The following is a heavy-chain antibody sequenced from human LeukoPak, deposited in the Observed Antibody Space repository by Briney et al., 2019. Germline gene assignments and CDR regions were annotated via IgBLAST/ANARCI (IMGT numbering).Heavy chain of an antibody. CDR3: ARAPVATPSESDY. CDR1: GDSISSGGYW. V-gene: IGHV4-31*11. Sequence: SETLSLTCAVSGDSISSGGYWWSWIRQHAGKGPEWIGYISYGGNTYYNPSLKSRVAISADTPKNQFSLKLSSTTAADTAVYYCARAPVATPSESDYWGQGTLVTVSS. CDR2: ISYGGNT. D-gene: IGHD5-12*01. J-gene: IGHJ4*02.